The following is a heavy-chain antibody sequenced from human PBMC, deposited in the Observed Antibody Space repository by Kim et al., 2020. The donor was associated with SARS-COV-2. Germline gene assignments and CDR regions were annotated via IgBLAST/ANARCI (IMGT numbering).Heavy chain of an antibody. Sequence: DSVKGRFTISRDDAKDSLFLKMNSLRAEDTAVYYCARVMGTIISYFYGMDVWGHGSSVTVSS. CDR3: ARVMGTIISYFYGMDV. V-gene: IGHV3-21*06. J-gene: IGHJ6*02. D-gene: IGHD2-2*01.